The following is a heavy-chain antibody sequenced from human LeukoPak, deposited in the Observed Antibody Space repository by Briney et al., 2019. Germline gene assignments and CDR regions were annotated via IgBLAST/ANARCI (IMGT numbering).Heavy chain of an antibody. J-gene: IGHJ4*02. V-gene: IGHV3-30*04. CDR1: GFTFSSYA. Sequence: GGSLRLSCAASGFTFSSYAMHWVRQAPGKGLEWVAVISYDGSNKYYADSVKGRFTISRDNSKNTLYLQMNSLRAEDTAVYYCAKDSHPTYYYDSSGYSVGYFDYWGQGALVTVSS. CDR2: ISYDGSNK. D-gene: IGHD3-22*01. CDR3: AKDSHPTYYYDSSGYSVGYFDY.